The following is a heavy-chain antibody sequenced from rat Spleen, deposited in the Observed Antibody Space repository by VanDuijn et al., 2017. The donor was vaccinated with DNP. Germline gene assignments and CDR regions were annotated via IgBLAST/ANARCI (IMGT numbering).Heavy chain of an antibody. CDR3: ARQGSPWFDY. J-gene: IGHJ2*01. D-gene: IGHD1-11*01. V-gene: IGHV5-31*01. CDR2: ISNTGDHT. CDR1: GFIFSNYW. Sequence: EVQLVESGGGPVQPGRSLKLSCVASGFIFSNYWMTWIRQAPGKGLEWVASISNTGDHTYYSDSVKGRFTISRDNAKSTLYLQMDSLRSEDTATYYCARQGSPWFDYWGQGVMVTVSS.